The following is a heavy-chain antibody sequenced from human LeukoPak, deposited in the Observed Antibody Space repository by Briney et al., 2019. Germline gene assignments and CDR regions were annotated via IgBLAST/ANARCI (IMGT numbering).Heavy chain of an antibody. CDR1: GYTFTSYD. Sequence: ASGKVSCKASGYTFTSYDINWVREATGQGLEWMGWMNTNSGNTGYAQKCQGRVTITRNTSINTAYMELSSLRSEDTAVYCCARVRGNRGCFDPWGQGTLVTVSS. CDR2: MNTNSGNT. CDR3: ARVRGNRGCFDP. D-gene: IGHD3-16*01. J-gene: IGHJ5*02. V-gene: IGHV1-8*03.